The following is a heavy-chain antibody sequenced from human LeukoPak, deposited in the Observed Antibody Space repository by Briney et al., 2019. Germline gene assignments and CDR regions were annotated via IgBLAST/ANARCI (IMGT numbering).Heavy chain of an antibody. CDR2: ISAYNGYI. V-gene: IGHV1-18*01. J-gene: IGHJ6*03. Sequence: ASVKVSCKASGYTFTSYGISWVRQAPGQGLEWMGWISAYNGYINYAQKLQGRVTMTTDTSTSTAYMELRSLRSDDTAVYYCARGAPRDWDYITYYMDVWGKGTTVTVSS. CDR1: GYTFTSYG. CDR3: ARGAPRDWDYITYYMDV. D-gene: IGHD1-7*01.